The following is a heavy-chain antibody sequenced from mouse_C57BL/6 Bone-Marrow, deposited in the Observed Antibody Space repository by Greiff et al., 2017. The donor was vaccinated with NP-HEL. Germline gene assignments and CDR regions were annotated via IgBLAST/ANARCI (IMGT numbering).Heavy chain of an antibody. J-gene: IGHJ3*01. Sequence: QVQLQQPGAELVKPGASVKLSCKASGYTFTSYWMHWVKQRPGQGLEWIGMIHPNSGSTNYNEKFKSKATLTVDKSSSTAYMQLSSLTSEDSAVYYCARGYGNFLACFAYWGQGTLVTVSA. CDR2: IHPNSGST. D-gene: IGHD2-10*02. CDR1: GYTFTSYW. V-gene: IGHV1-64*01. CDR3: ARGYGNFLACFAY.